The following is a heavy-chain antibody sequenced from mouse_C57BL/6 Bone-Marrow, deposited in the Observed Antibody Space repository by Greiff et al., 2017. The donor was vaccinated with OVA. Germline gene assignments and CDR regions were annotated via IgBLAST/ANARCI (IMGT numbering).Heavy chain of an antibody. J-gene: IGHJ1*03. CDR2: IYPGSGST. V-gene: IGHV1-55*01. Sequence: QVQLQQPGAELVKPGASVKMSCKASGYTFTISWITWVKQRSGQGLEWIGDIYPGSGSTNYNEKFKSKATLTVDTSSSTAYMQLSSLTSEDSAVYYCARRYYGSSYWYFDVWGTGTTVTVSS. CDR1: GYTFTISW. CDR3: ARRYYGSSYWYFDV. D-gene: IGHD1-1*01.